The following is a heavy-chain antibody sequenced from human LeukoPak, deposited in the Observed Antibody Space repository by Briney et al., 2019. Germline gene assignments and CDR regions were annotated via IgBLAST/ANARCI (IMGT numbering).Heavy chain of an antibody. V-gene: IGHV3-23*01. CDR3: ARRNSPIVVVVAATPGYYYGMDV. D-gene: IGHD2-15*01. Sequence: GGSLRLSCAASGFTFSSYAMSWVRQAPGKGLEWVSAISDSGGSTYYADSVKGRFTISRDNSKNTLYLQMNSLRAEDTAVYYCARRNSPIVVVVAATPGYYYGMDVWGQGTTVTVSS. CDR1: GFTFSSYA. CDR2: ISDSGGST. J-gene: IGHJ6*02.